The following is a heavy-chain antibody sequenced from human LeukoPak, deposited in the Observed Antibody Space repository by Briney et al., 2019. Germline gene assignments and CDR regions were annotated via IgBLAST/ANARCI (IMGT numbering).Heavy chain of an antibody. CDR3: ARVGDHYHWYLDL. Sequence: GGSLRLSCAASGFTVSTNYMNWVSQAPGKGLEWVSILYSGSTTYYADSVKGRFTISRDDSKNTLYLHMSSLRAEDTAMYYCARVGDHYHWYLDLWGRGTHVTVSS. V-gene: IGHV3-53*01. J-gene: IGHJ2*01. CDR2: LYSGSTT. CDR1: GFTVSTNY. D-gene: IGHD3-10*01.